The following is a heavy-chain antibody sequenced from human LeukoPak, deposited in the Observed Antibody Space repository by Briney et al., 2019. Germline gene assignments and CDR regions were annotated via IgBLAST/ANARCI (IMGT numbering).Heavy chain of an antibody. CDR3: TTVGGSTYDFWSGYRY. J-gene: IGHJ4*02. CDR2: IKSKTDGGTT. Sequence: GGSLRLSCAASGFTFSNAWMSRVRQAPGKGLEWVGRIKSKTDGGTTDYAAPVKGRFTISRDDSKNTLYLQMNSLKTEDTAVYYCTTVGGSTYDFWSGYRYWGQGTLVTVSS. V-gene: IGHV3-15*01. D-gene: IGHD3-3*01. CDR1: GFTFSNAW.